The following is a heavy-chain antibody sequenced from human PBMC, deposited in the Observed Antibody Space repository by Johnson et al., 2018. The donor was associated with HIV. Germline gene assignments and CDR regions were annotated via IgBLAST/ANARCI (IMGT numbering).Heavy chain of an antibody. D-gene: IGHD2-15*01. Sequence: QVQLVESGGGVVQPGRSLRLSCAASGFSFSSYGMHWVRQAPGKGLEWVAVISYDGSNKYYADSVKGRFTISRDNSKNTLFLQMNSLRAEDTAVYYCARERYGSQAIDGFDIWGQGTMVTVSS. CDR3: ARERYGSQAIDGFDI. J-gene: IGHJ3*02. CDR2: ISYDGSNK. V-gene: IGHV3-30*03. CDR1: GFSFSSYG.